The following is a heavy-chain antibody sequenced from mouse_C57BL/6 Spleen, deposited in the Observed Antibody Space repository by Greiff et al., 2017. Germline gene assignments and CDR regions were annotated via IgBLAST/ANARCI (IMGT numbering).Heavy chain of an antibody. Sequence: VQLQQPGAELVKPGASVKMSCKASGYTFTSYWITWVKQRPGQGLEWIGDIYPGSGSTNYNEKFKSKATLTVDTSASTAYMQLSSLTSEDSAVYYCARRGYYGSSYAMDYWGQGTSVTVSS. CDR3: ARRGYYGSSYAMDY. CDR2: IYPGSGST. CDR1: GYTFTSYW. J-gene: IGHJ4*01. V-gene: IGHV1-55*01. D-gene: IGHD1-1*01.